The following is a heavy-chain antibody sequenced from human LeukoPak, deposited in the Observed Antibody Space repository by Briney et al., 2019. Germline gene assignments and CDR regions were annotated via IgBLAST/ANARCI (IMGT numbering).Heavy chain of an antibody. D-gene: IGHD1-26*01. Sequence: PGGSLRLSCAASGVTFTSYWMSWVRQVPGKGLEWVANIKQDGSEKYYVDSVKGRFTISRDNAKNSLYLQMNSLRAEDTAVYYCANRGYSGSYYGYWGQGTLVTVSS. CDR3: ANRGYSGSYYGY. J-gene: IGHJ4*02. CDR1: GVTFTSYW. V-gene: IGHV3-7*03. CDR2: IKQDGSEK.